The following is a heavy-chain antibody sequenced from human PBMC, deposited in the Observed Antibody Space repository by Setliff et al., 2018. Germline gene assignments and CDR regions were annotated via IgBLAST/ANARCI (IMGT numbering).Heavy chain of an antibody. D-gene: IGHD6-19*01. Sequence: GASVKVSCKASGYTFTRYAMNWVRQAPGQGLEWTGWINTNTGNPTYAQGFTGRFVFSLDTSVSTAYLQISSLKAEDTAVYYCARDSSGWSGFSRLVGVYYYYMDVWGKGTTVTVSS. J-gene: IGHJ6*03. CDR1: GYTFTRYA. CDR3: ARDSSGWSGFSRLVGVYYYYMDV. CDR2: INTNTGNP. V-gene: IGHV7-4-1*02.